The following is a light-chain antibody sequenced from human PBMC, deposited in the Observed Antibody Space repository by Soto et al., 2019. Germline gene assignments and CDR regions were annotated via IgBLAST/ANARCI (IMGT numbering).Light chain of an antibody. V-gene: IGKV3-20*01. J-gene: IGKJ2*01. CDR1: QSVTNNY. CDR2: TAS. Sequence: EIVLTQSPETLSLSPGERATLSCRASQSVTNNYLSWYQQKPGQAPRLLIYTASTRGNGIPDRFSGSGSGTDVTLTISRLELEDFAVYFCQHLGGSLPAYTFGQGTKLQIK. CDR3: QHLGGSLPAYT.